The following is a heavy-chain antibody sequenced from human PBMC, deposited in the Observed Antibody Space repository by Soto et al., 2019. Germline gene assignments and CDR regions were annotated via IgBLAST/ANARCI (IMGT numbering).Heavy chain of an antibody. CDR1: GGTFSSYP. CDR2: IIPIFGII. V-gene: IGHV1-69*01. J-gene: IGHJ4*02. CDR3: ARPRTVGTTKGYDY. Sequence: QVQLVQSGAEVKKPGSSVKVSCKASGGTFSSYPLSWVRQAPGQGLEWMGGIIPIFGIINSAQKFQGRVSITADESTSTAFMELSSLTSEDTAVYYCARPRTVGTTKGYDYCGQGTLVTVSS. D-gene: IGHD1-26*01.